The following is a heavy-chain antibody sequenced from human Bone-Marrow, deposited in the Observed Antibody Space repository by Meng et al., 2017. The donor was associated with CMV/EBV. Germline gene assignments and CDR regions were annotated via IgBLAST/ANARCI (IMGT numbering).Heavy chain of an antibody. D-gene: IGHD3-10*01. CDR2: INCNRGDT. Sequence: KVYCKASGYTFTGYKIHWVRQAPGQGPEWLGGINCNRGDTNYAQKFQGRVTMTRDTSISTAYMELSSLRSDDTAVYYCVRLAGGVDYWGQGTLVTVSS. CDR3: VRLAGGVDY. CDR1: GYTFTGYK. J-gene: IGHJ4*02. V-gene: IGHV1-2*02.